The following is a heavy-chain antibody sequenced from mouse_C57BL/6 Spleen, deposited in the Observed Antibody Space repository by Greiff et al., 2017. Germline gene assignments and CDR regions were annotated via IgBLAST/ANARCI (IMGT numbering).Heavy chain of an antibody. Sequence: EVKLVESGPGLVKPSQSLSLTCSVTGYSITSGYYWNWIRQFPGNKLEWMGYISYDGSNNYNPSLKNRIAITRYTSKNQFFLKLNSVTTEDTATYYCASPAWFAYWGQGTLVTVSA. J-gene: IGHJ3*01. CDR1: GYSITSGYY. V-gene: IGHV3-6*01. CDR2: ISYDGSN. CDR3: ASPAWFAY.